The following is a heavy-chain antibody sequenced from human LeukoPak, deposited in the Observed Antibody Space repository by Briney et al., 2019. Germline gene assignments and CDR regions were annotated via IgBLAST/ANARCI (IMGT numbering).Heavy chain of an antibody. Sequence: GGSLRLSCAASGFTFSNYWMSWVRQAPGKGLEWVANIKQDGSEKYYIDSVKGRFTISRDNAKNSLYLQMNSLRVEEAAVYYCASMKGSGTYSSFDFWGQGTLATVSS. CDR2: IKQDGSEK. D-gene: IGHD3-10*01. J-gene: IGHJ4*02. CDR1: GFTFSNYW. V-gene: IGHV3-7*01. CDR3: ASMKGSGTYSSFDF.